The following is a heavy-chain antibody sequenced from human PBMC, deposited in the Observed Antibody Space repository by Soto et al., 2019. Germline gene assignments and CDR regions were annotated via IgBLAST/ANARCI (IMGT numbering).Heavy chain of an antibody. CDR3: ARGGTPLDY. CDR1: GYTFTNFG. J-gene: IGHJ4*02. V-gene: IGHV1-18*01. Sequence: QVQLVQSGAEVKKPGASVKVSCKASGYTFTNFGISWVRQAPGQGLECMGWISAYNGNTNYAQNXQXXXTXTTAASKSTAYMALRSLRSDDRVVYYCARGGTPLDYWGQGTLVTVSS. CDR2: ISAYNGNT. D-gene: IGHD3-16*01.